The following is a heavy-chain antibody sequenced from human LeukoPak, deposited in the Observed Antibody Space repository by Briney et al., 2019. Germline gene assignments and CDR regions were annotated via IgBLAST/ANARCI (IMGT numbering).Heavy chain of an antibody. CDR1: GFTFSDYY. D-gene: IGHD3-16*02. Sequence: GGSLRLSCAASGFTFSDYYMSWIRQAPGKGLEWVSYISSSGSTIYYADSVKGRFTISRDNAKNSLYLQMNSLRAEDTAVYYCARTLNYDYVWGSYRPETYYFDYWGQGTLVTVSS. CDR3: ARTLNYDYVWGSYRPETYYFDY. J-gene: IGHJ4*02. V-gene: IGHV3-11*04. CDR2: ISSSGSTI.